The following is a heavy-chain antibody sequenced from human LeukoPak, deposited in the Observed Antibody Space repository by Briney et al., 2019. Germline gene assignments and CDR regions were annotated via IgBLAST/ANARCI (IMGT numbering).Heavy chain of an antibody. Sequence: GGSLRPSCAASGFTFSSSWMSWVRQTPGKGLEWVAIILQDGSEKHYVASVKGRFTICRDNAKNSVYLQMNGLRAEDTAVYYCASAGAYSSSSPAGLWGQGTLVTVSS. CDR2: ILQDGSEK. CDR3: ASAGAYSSSSPAGL. D-gene: IGHD6-6*01. CDR1: GFTFSSSW. J-gene: IGHJ4*02. V-gene: IGHV3-7*01.